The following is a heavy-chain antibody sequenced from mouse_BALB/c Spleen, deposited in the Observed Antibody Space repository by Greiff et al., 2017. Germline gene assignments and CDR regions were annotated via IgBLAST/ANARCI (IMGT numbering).Heavy chain of an antibody. Sequence: EVQLQQSGTVLARPGASVKMSCKASGYTFTSYWMHWVKQRPGQGLEWIGAIYPGNSDTSYNQKFKGKAKLTAVTSTSTAYMELSSLTNEDSAVYYCNEGLLRLRGYAMDYWGQGTSVTVSS. J-gene: IGHJ4*01. CDR2: IYPGNSDT. CDR3: NEGLLRLRGYAMDY. V-gene: IGHV1-5*01. D-gene: IGHD1-2*01. CDR1: GYTFTSYW.